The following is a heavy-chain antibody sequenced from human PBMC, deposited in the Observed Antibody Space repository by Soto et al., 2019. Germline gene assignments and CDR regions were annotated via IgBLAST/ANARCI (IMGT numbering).Heavy chain of an antibody. V-gene: IGHV1-69*13. D-gene: IGHD1-26*01. Sequence: ASVKVSCKASGGTFSSYAISWVRQAPGQGLEWMGGIIPIFGTANYAQKFQGRVTITADESTSTAYMELSSLRSEDTAVYYCATRPQVVGATDTDYWGQGTLVTVSS. CDR1: GGTFSSYA. CDR3: ATRPQVVGATDTDY. J-gene: IGHJ4*02. CDR2: IIPIFGTA.